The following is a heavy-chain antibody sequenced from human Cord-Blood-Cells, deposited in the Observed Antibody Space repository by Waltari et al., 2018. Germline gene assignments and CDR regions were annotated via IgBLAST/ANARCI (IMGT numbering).Heavy chain of an antibody. J-gene: IGHJ3*02. CDR3: ARGNWDDAFDI. CDR1: GFTFSSYA. V-gene: IGHV3-30-3*01. Sequence: QVQLVESGGGVVQPGRSLRLSCAASGFTFSSYAMHWVRQAPGKGREWLAVIAYDVINQYYADSVKGRFTISRDNSKNTLYLQMNSLRAEDTAVYYCARGNWDDAFDIWGQGTMVTVSS. D-gene: IGHD7-27*01. CDR2: IAYDVINQ.